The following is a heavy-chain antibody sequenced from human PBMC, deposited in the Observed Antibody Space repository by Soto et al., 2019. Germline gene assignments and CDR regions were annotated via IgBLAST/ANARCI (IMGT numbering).Heavy chain of an antibody. D-gene: IGHD2-15*01. CDR3: AREAEAFDY. J-gene: IGHJ4*02. CDR1: GFTFSSYA. CDR2: ISYDGGNK. V-gene: IGHV3-30-3*01. Sequence: GGSLRLSCAASGFTFSSYAMHWVRQAPGKGLEWVAVISYDGGNKYYADSVKGRFTISRDNSKNTLYLQMNSLRPEDTAVYYCAREAEAFDYWGQGTLVTVSS.